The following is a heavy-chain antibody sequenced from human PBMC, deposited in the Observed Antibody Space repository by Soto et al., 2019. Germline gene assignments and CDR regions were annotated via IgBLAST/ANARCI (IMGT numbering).Heavy chain of an antibody. CDR3: AHKGPEDWPLDY. Sequence: QITLKESGPTLVRPTQTLTLTCAFSGFSLSTSGVGVGWIRQPQGKALEWLAVIYWDDSKHYSPSLRSRLTITKDTSKNLVVLTMTNMDPMDTGTYYCAHKGPEDWPLDYWGQGTLVTVSS. D-gene: IGHD3-9*01. V-gene: IGHV2-5*02. J-gene: IGHJ4*02. CDR2: IYWDDSK. CDR1: GFSLSTSGVG.